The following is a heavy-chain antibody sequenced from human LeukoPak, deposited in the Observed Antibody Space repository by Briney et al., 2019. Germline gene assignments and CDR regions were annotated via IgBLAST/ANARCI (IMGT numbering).Heavy chain of an antibody. V-gene: IGHV4-61*01. Sequence: PSETLSLTCTVSGGSVSSGSYYWRWIRQPPGKGLEWIGYIYYSGSTNYNPSLKSRVTISVDTSKNQFSLKLSSVTAADTAVYYCARSYDSSQARAFDIWGQGTMVTVSS. CDR1: GGSVSSGSYY. CDR3: ARSYDSSQARAFDI. CDR2: IYYSGST. J-gene: IGHJ3*02. D-gene: IGHD3-22*01.